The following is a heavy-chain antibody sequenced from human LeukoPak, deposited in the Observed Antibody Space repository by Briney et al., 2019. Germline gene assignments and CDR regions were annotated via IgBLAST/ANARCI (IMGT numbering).Heavy chain of an antibody. CDR2: IIPIFGTA. CDR3: ARTLRGYSGYDTFDY. J-gene: IGHJ4*02. D-gene: IGHD5-12*01. CDR1: VCTFSSYA. Sequence: SVKVSCKASVCTFSSYAISWVRQSPGQGLEWMGGIIPIFGTANYAQKFQGRVTITADKSTSTTYIEMCSLRSEDTAVYYCARTLRGYSGYDTFDYWGEGTLVTVSS. V-gene: IGHV1-69*06.